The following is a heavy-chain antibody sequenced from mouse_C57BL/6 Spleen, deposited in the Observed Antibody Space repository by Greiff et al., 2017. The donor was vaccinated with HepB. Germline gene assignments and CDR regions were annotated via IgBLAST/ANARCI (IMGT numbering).Heavy chain of an antibody. Sequence: QVQLQQSGAELVRPGASVKLSCKASGYTFTDYYINWVKQRPGQGLEWIARIYPGSGNTYYNEKFKGKATLTAEKSSSTAYMQLSSLTSEDSAVYFCAKERIYYGNYDSMDYWGQGTSVTVSS. J-gene: IGHJ4*01. CDR3: AKERIYYGNYDSMDY. CDR2: IYPGSGNT. D-gene: IGHD2-1*01. V-gene: IGHV1-76*01. CDR1: GYTFTDYY.